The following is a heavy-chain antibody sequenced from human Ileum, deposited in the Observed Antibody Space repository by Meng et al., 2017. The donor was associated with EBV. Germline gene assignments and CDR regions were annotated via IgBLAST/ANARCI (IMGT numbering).Heavy chain of an antibody. J-gene: IGHJ4*02. CDR1: GGSISRSDW. V-gene: IGHV4-4*02. Sequence: QVQLQESGPGLVKPSAPLSLTCAVSGGSISRSDWWSWVRQPPGKGLEWIGETSHSGSTNYSPSLKSRVTISLDKSKNQLSLKLNSVTAADTAVYYCASSDYYRSDYWGQGTLVTVSS. CDR3: ASSDYYRSDY. CDR2: TSHSGST. D-gene: IGHD3-22*01.